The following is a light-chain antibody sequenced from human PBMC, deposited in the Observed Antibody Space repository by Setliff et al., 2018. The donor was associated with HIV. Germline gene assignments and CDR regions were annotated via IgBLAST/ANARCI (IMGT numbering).Light chain of an antibody. CDR1: SSNIGSNK. Sequence: LTQSPPASGTPGQRVNIACSGSSSNIGSNKVSWYQQVPGTAPKLLIYSYNQRPSGVPGRFSGSKSGTSASLAISGLRSEDEADYYCCSYAGSKSFDVFGTGTKVTVL. CDR2: SYN. CDR3: CSYAGSKSFDV. J-gene: IGLJ1*01. V-gene: IGLV1-44*01.